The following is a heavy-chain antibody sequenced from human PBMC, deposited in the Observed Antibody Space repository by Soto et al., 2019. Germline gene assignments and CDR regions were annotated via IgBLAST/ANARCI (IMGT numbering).Heavy chain of an antibody. CDR1: GYSYSKYI. D-gene: IGHD6-19*01. CDR3: VREFLAGSFDN. V-gene: IGHV1-18*04. Sequence: QVQLVQSGAEVKKPGASVKVSCKTSGYSYSKYIIAWVRQTPGQGLEWLGWISAYNGDTQYAPELQGRVTVTSETSTTTAYMELRSLTSADTAVYYCVREFLAGSFDNWGQGTLVTVSS. J-gene: IGHJ4*02. CDR2: ISAYNGDT.